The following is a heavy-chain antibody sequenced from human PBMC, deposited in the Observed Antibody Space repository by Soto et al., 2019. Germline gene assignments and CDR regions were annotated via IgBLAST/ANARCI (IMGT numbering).Heavy chain of an antibody. CDR1: GFTFSSYG. V-gene: IGHV3-30*18. J-gene: IGHJ6*03. CDR2: ISYDGSNK. CDR3: AKARSDYDILTGYIYYYYMDV. D-gene: IGHD3-9*01. Sequence: GGSLRLSCAASGFTFSSYGMHWVRQAPGKGLEWVAVISYDGSNKYYADSVKGRFTISRDNSKNTLYLQMNSLRAEDTAVYYSAKARSDYDILTGYIYYYYMDVWGKGTTVTVSS.